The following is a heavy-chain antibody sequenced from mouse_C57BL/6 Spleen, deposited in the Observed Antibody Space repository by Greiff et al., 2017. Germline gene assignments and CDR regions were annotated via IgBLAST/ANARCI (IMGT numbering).Heavy chain of an antibody. V-gene: IGHV14-1*01. CDR1: GFNIKDYY. Sequence: VQLQQSGAELVRPGASVKLSCTASGFNIKDYYMHWVKQRPEQGLEWIGRIDPEDGDTEYAPKFQGKDTMTADTSSSTDYLQLSSLTSEDTAVYYCTTHYYYGSTWYFDVWGTGTTVTVSS. CDR2: IDPEDGDT. J-gene: IGHJ1*03. CDR3: TTHYYYGSTWYFDV. D-gene: IGHD1-1*01.